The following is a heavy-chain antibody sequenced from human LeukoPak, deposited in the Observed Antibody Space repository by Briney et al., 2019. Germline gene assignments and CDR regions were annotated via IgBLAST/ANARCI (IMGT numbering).Heavy chain of an antibody. D-gene: IGHD3-22*01. J-gene: IGHJ1*01. Sequence: GASVKVSCKASGYTFTTYAINWVRQAPGQGLEWMGGIIPILGTSNYAQRFQGRVTITADESSGTAYMALSSLRSEDTAIYYCATTRDYYENSGYTLLQDWGQGTLVTVSS. CDR1: GYTFTTYA. V-gene: IGHV1-69*13. CDR3: ATTRDYYENSGYTLLQD. CDR2: IIPILGTS.